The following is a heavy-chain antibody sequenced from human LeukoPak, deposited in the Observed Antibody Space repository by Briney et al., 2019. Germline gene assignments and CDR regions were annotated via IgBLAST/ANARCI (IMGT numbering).Heavy chain of an antibody. V-gene: IGHV1-2*04. CDR1: GYTFTGYY. Sequence: VASVKVSCKASGYTFTGYYMHWVRQAPGQGLEWMGWINPNSGGTNYAQKFQGWVTMTRDTSISTAYMELSRLRSDDTAVYYCARDSYDFWSGFHDAFDIWGQGTMVTVSS. D-gene: IGHD3-3*01. CDR3: ARDSYDFWSGFHDAFDI. J-gene: IGHJ3*02. CDR2: INPNSGGT.